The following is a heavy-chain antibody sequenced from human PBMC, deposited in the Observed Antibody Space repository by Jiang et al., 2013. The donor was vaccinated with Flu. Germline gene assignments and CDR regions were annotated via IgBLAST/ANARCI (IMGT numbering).Heavy chain of an antibody. Sequence: VQLLESGGGQVRPGGSLRLSCAASGFTLSGNTMNWVRQAPGKGLEWVASISTTSAYIYYADSLKGRFSISRDNAKNSVYLYMSSLRAEDTATYYCAREKPSKTYVHFYGMDLWGQGTTVTVSS. J-gene: IGHJ6*02. D-gene: IGHD4-11*01. CDR3: AREKPSKTYVHFYGMDL. V-gene: IGHV3-21*01. CDR1: GFTLSGNT. CDR2: ISTTSAYI.